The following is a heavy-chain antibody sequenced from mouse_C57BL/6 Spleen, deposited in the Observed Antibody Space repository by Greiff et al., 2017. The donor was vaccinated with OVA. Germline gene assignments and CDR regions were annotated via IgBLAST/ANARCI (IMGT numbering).Heavy chain of an antibody. D-gene: IGHD2-4*01. V-gene: IGHV1-53*01. CDR3: ARYEYDHYAMDY. Sequence: QVQLQQPGTELVKPGASVKLSCKASGYTFTSYWMHWVKQRPGQGLEWIGNINPSNGGTNYNEKFKSKATLTVDKSSSTAYMQLSSLTCENTAVYYCARYEYDHYAMDYWRQGTSVTVSS. CDR2: INPSNGGT. J-gene: IGHJ4*01. CDR1: GYTFTSYW.